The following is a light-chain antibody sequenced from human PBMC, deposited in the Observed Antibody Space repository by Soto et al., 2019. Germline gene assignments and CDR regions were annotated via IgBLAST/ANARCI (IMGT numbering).Light chain of an antibody. CDR3: SSYTSSSTYI. CDR2: DVS. Sequence: QSALTQPASMSGSPGQSITISCTGTSSDVGSYNYVSWYQQHPGKAPKLMIYDVSNRPSGVSNRFSGSKSGTTASLTISGLQAEDEADYYCSSYTSSSTYIFGTGTKVTVL. J-gene: IGLJ1*01. CDR1: SSDVGSYNY. V-gene: IGLV2-14*01.